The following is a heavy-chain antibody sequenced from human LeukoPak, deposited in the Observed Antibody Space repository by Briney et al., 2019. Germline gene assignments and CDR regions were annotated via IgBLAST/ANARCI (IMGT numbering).Heavy chain of an antibody. D-gene: IGHD2-2*01. J-gene: IGHJ4*02. Sequence: GGSLRLSCAASGFIFSTYGMHWVRQAPGKGLEWVAFIQFDGSNEYYADSVKGRFTISRDNSKNTPYLQMNSLRAEDTSVYYCAKDQQLQPFHYWGQGTLVTASS. CDR2: IQFDGSNE. CDR3: AKDQQLQPFHY. V-gene: IGHV3-30*02. CDR1: GFIFSTYG.